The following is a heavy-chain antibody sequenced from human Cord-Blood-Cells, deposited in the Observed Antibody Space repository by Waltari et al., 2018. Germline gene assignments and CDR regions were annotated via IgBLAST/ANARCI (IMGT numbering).Heavy chain of an antibody. CDR2: INHSVST. CDR1: GGPFSGYY. V-gene: IGHV4-34*01. CDR3: ARRGPGPGYSGSYYYYYYGMDV. D-gene: IGHD1-26*01. Sequence: QVQLQQWGAGLLKPSETLSLTCAVYGGPFSGYYWSGTRPPPGKGLEWIGEINHSVSTNYNPSLKGRVTISVDTSKNQFSLKLSSVTAADTAVYYCARRGPGPGYSGSYYYYYYGMDVWGQGTTVTVSS. J-gene: IGHJ6*02.